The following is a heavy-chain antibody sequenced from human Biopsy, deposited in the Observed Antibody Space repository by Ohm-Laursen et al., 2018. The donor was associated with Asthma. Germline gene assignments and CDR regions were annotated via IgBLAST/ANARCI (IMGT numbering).Heavy chain of an antibody. V-gene: IGHV1-69*13. D-gene: IGHD5-12*01. CDR1: GDSFSNYA. CDR3: ARGYSGSDRIVYYYSGLEV. J-gene: IGHJ6*02. CDR2: LIPVLGTP. Sequence: SVKASCKTSGDSFSNYAISWVRQAPGQGLEWMGGLIPVLGTPDHAQMFEGRVTITADESTSTAYMELSSLSSEDTAVYYCARGYSGSDRIVYYYSGLEVWGQGTTVTVSS.